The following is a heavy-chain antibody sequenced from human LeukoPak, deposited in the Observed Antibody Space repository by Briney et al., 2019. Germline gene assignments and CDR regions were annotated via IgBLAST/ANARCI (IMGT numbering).Heavy chain of an antibody. CDR1: GFTFSSYA. CDR3: ARQETYYYGSGSYYFDY. J-gene: IGHJ4*02. V-gene: IGHV3-48*03. CDR2: ISSSGSTI. Sequence: PGGSLRLSCAASGFTFSSYAMNWVRQAPGKGLEWVSYISSSGSTIYYADSVKGRFTISRDNAKNSLYLQMNSLRAEDTAVYYCARQETYYYGSGSYYFDYWGQGTLVTVSS. D-gene: IGHD3-10*01.